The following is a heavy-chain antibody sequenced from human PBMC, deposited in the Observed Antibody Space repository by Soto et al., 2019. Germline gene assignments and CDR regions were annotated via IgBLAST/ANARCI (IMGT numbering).Heavy chain of an antibody. D-gene: IGHD6-13*01. J-gene: IGHJ4*02. CDR3: ARGLGSSWSFDY. Sequence: GGSLRLSCAASGFTCSSYSMNWVRQAPGKGLEWVSSISSSSSYIYYADSVKGRFTISRDNAKNSLYLQMNSLRAEDTAVYYCARGLGSSWSFDYWGQGTLVTVSS. CDR2: ISSSSSYI. CDR1: GFTCSSYS. V-gene: IGHV3-21*01.